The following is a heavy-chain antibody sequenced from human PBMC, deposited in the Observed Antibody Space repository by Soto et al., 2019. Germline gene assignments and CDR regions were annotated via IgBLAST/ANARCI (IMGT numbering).Heavy chain of an antibody. CDR3: AKDRVPHYGGPVYFDY. D-gene: IGHD4-17*01. J-gene: IGHJ4*02. CDR1: GFTFSSYG. CDR2: ISYDGSNK. Sequence: GGSLRLSCAASGFTFSSYGMHWVRQAPGKGLEWVAVISYDGSNKYYADSVKGRFTISRDNSKNTLYLQMNSLRAEDTAVYYCAKDRVPHYGGPVYFDYWGQGTLVTVSS. V-gene: IGHV3-30*18.